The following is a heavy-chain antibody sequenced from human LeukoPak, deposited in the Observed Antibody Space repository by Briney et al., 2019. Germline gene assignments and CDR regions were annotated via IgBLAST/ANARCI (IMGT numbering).Heavy chain of an antibody. CDR3: ARDQSSQGDWFDP. Sequence: ASVKVSCKASGYTFTSYYMHWVRQAPGQGLEWMGIINPSGGSTSYAQKLQGRVTMTRDTSTSTVYMELSSLRSEDTAVYYCARDQSSQGDWFDPWGQGTLVTVSS. CDR2: INPSGGST. CDR1: GYTFTSYY. V-gene: IGHV1-46*01. J-gene: IGHJ5*02.